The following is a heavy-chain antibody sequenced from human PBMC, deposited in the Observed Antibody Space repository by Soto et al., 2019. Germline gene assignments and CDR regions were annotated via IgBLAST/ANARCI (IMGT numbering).Heavy chain of an antibody. D-gene: IGHD3-10*01. Sequence: ASVKVSCKASGYTFTSYDINWVRQATGQGLEWMGWMNPNSGNTGYAQKLQGRVTMTRNTSISTAYMELSSLRSEDTAVYYCARGRWVNTMVRGRQSAFDPWGQGTLVTVSS. V-gene: IGHV1-8*01. CDR2: MNPNSGNT. CDR3: ARGRWVNTMVRGRQSAFDP. J-gene: IGHJ5*02. CDR1: GYTFTSYD.